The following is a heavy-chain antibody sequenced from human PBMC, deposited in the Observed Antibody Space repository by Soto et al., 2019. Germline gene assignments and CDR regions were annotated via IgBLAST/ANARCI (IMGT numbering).Heavy chain of an antibody. J-gene: IGHJ4*02. V-gene: IGHV3-9*01. Sequence: SLRLSCSASGFTLENYAMHWVRQAPGKGLEWVAGISWESGRVGYADSVKGRFTISGDNAKNSLYLQMNRLISEDTALYFCAKDSVFSSGWDFDFWGQGTLVTVSS. CDR1: GFTLENYA. D-gene: IGHD6-19*01. CDR3: AKDSVFSSGWDFDF. CDR2: ISWESGRV.